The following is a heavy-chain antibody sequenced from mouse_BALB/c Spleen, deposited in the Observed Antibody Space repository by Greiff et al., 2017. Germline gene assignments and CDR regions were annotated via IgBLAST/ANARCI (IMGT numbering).Heavy chain of an antibody. CDR2: IYWDDDK. V-gene: IGHV8-12*01. Sequence: ESGPGILQPSQTLSLTCSFSGFSLSTSGMGVSWIRQPSGKGLEWLAHIYWDDDKRYNPSLKSRLTISKDTSRNQVFLKITSVDTADTATYYCARVYYRYDGYAMDYWGQGTSVTVSS. CDR3: ARVYYRYDGYAMDY. J-gene: IGHJ4*01. D-gene: IGHD2-14*01. CDR1: GFSLSTSGMG.